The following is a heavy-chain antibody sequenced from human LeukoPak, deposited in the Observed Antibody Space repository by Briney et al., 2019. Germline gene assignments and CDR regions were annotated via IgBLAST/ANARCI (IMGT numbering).Heavy chain of an antibody. V-gene: IGHV3-53*01. J-gene: IGHJ5*02. CDR3: AGDAPQVPAAGVLAS. D-gene: IGHD6-13*01. CDR2: MYSRGDT. Sequence: QTGGSLRLSCAASGFTVSDNYMSWVRQAPGKGLEWVSVMYSRGDTYYANSVKGRFTFSRDISKNTLYLQMNGLRVEDTAMYYCAGDAPQVPAAGVLASWGQGTLVIVSS. CDR1: GFTVSDNY.